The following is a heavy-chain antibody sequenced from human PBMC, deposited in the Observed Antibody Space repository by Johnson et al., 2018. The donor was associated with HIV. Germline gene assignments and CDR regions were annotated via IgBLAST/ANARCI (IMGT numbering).Heavy chain of an antibody. V-gene: IGHV3-11*04. J-gene: IGHJ3*02. CDR1: GFTFSDYY. Sequence: QVHLVESGGGLVKPGGSLRLSCAASGFTFSDYYMSWIRQAPGKGLEWVSYISSSGSTIYYADSVKGRFTISRDNSKKTLSLQMNSLRPEDTAVYYCAKSSSATYYGDAFDMWGQGTMVTVSS. D-gene: IGHD3-10*01. CDR3: AKSSSATYYGDAFDM. CDR2: ISSSGSTI.